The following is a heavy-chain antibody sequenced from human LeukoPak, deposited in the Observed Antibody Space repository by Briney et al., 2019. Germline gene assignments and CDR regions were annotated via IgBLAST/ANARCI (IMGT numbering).Heavy chain of an antibody. V-gene: IGHV3-48*01. J-gene: IGHJ4*02. CDR2: IDGGSNTI. CDR1: GFTFSNYC. Sequence: GGSLRLSCAVSGFTFSNYCMNWVRQAPGKGLEWVSYIDGGSNTIYYADSVKGRFTISRDNSKNTLYLQMNSLRAEDTAVYYCARVLGNRCIGGNCYFDYLGQGTLVTVSS. CDR3: ARVLGNRCIGGNCYFDY. D-gene: IGHD2-15*01.